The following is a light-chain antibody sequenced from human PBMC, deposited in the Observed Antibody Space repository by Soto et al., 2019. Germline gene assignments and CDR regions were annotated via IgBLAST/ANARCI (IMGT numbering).Light chain of an antibody. V-gene: IGLV6-57*02. Sequence: NFMLTQPHSVSESPGKTVTISCTGSSGSIAINYVQWFQQRPGSAPTSVIYEDNKRPPGVPDRFSGSIDSCSNSASLTISGLKTEDQADYFCQSYGNKNQLLGGVIQRTVL. J-gene: IGLJ3*02. CDR2: EDN. CDR3: QSYGNKNQL. CDR1: SGSIAINY.